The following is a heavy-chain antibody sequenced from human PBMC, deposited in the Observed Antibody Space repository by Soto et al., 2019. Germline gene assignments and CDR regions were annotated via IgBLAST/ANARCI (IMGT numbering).Heavy chain of an antibody. D-gene: IGHD5-12*01. CDR1: GYTFTGYY. Sequence: ASVKVSCKASGYTFTGYYMHWVRQAPGQGLEWMGWINPNSGGTNYAQKFQGRVTMTRDTSISTAYIELIKMRSENTDVYSCSRADIHSGRPCGFDYCGQGTLVTVSS. V-gene: IGHV1-2*02. CDR3: SRADIHSGRPCGFDY. CDR2: INPNSGGT. J-gene: IGHJ4*02.